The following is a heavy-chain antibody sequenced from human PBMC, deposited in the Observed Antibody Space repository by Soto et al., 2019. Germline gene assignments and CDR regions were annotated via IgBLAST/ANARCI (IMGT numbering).Heavy chain of an antibody. D-gene: IGHD5-18*01. CDR1: GFTFSSYG. CDR2: ISYDGSNK. CDR3: AKDPERYSYGHNGMDV. V-gene: IGHV3-30*18. Sequence: QVQLVESGGGVVQPGRSLRLSCAASGFTFSSYGMHWVRQAPGKGLEWVAVISYDGSNKYYADSVKGRFTISRDNSKNTLYLQMNSLRAEDTAVYYCAKDPERYSYGHNGMDVWGQGTTVTVSS. J-gene: IGHJ6*02.